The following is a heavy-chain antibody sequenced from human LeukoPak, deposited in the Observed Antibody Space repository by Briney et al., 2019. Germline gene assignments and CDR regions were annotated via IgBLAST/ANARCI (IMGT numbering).Heavy chain of an antibody. V-gene: IGHV4-4*02. D-gene: IGHD6-13*01. CDR1: GGSVSHSNW. CDR2: VHPSEGT. CDR3: AGDPIAAAGTRGWFDP. Sequence: SGTLSLTCAVSGGSVSHSNWWTWVRQSPGKGLEWIGEVHPSEGTNYNPSLKSRVTISLDTSKNQFSLKLSSVTAADTAVYYCAGDPIAAAGTRGWFDPWGQGTLVTVSS. J-gene: IGHJ5*02.